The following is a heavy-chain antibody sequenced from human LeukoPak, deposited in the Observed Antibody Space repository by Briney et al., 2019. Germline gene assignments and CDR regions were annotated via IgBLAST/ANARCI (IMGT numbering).Heavy chain of an antibody. V-gene: IGHV3-23*01. J-gene: IGHJ5*02. Sequence: GGSLRLSCAASGFTFSSYAMNWVRQAPGKGLEWVSAMSYSGSSTYYADSVKGRFTISRDNSKNTLYLQMNSLRAEDTAVYYCARDRGYCKKGVCHREWFDPWGQGALVTVSS. D-gene: IGHD2-8*01. CDR2: MSYSGSST. CDR3: ARDRGYCKKGVCHREWFDP. CDR1: GFTFSSYA.